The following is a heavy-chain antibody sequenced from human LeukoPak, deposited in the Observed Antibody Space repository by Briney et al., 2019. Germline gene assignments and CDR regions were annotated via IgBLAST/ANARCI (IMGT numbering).Heavy chain of an antibody. CDR2: IYTSGST. CDR1: GGSISSGSYY. D-gene: IGHD5-18*01. V-gene: IGHV4-61*02. J-gene: IGHJ3*02. CDR3: ARYGLLRLSEINAFHI. Sequence: PSQTLSLTCTVSGGSISSGSYYWSWIRQPAGKGLEWIGRIYTSGSTNYNPSLKSRVTISVDTSKNQFSLKLNSVTAADTAVYYCARYGLLRLSEINAFHIWGQGTMVTVSS.